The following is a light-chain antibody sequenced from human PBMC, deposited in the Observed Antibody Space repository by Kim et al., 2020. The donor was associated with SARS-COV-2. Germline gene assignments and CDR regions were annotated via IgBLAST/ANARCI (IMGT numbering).Light chain of an antibody. V-gene: IGLV2-14*03. CDR3: SSYTSSKTWV. Sequence: GQWFTISCTGSNSDIGGYNYVSWYQQHPGKAPKLIIYDVTKRPSGVSDRFSGSKSGNTASLIISGLQADDEADYYCSSYTSSKTWVFGGGTQLTVL. J-gene: IGLJ3*02. CDR1: NSDIGGYNY. CDR2: DVT.